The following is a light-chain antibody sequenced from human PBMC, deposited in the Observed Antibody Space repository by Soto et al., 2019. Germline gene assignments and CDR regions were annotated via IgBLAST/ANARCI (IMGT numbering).Light chain of an antibody. J-gene: IGLJ2*01. V-gene: IGLV1-47*01. CDR2: RDS. CDR1: NSNIANNY. CDR3: AAWDNSLSGCVK. Sequence: QAVVTQPPSASGTPGQRVTISCSGGNSNIANNYVYWYQQLPGTAPKLLIYRDSQRPSGVPDRFSGSKSGTSASLAISGLRAEDEADYYCAAWDNSLSGCVKFGGGTQLTVL.